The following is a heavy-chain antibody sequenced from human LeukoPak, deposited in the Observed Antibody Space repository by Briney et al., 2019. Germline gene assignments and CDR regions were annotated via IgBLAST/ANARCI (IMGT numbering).Heavy chain of an antibody. D-gene: IGHD1-1*01. Sequence: ASVKVSCKVSGYTLTELSMHWVRQAPGKGLEWMGGFDPEDGETIYAQKFQGRVTMTEDTSTDTAYMELSSLRSEDTAVYYCATGASNWNDNWFDPWGQGTLVTVSS. J-gene: IGHJ5*02. CDR2: FDPEDGET. CDR1: GYTLTELS. V-gene: IGHV1-24*01. CDR3: ATGASNWNDNWFDP.